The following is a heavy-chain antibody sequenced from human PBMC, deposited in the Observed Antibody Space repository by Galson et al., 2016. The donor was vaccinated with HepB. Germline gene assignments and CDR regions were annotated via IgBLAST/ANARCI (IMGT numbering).Heavy chain of an antibody. Sequence: MHWVRQAPGKGLVWVSRINSDGSSTGFADSVKGRFTISRDNAKNTLYLQMNSLRAEDTAVYYCASSVRGSGSPPGGYWGQGTLVTVSS. J-gene: IGHJ4*02. CDR3: ASSVRGSGSPPGGY. D-gene: IGHD3-10*01. CDR2: INSDGSST. V-gene: IGHV3-74*01.